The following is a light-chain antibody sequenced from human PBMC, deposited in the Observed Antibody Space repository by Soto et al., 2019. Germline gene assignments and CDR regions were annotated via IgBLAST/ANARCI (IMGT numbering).Light chain of an antibody. J-gene: IGKJ5*01. CDR2: SAS. Sequence: DIQMTQSPSSLSTSLGDRVTITCRASQRINIYLNWYRQKPGKAPELLIYSASNLQSGVPSRFSGSGSGTDFTLTISSLQPEDFATYYCQQSFSTPTFGQGTRLEI. CDR3: QQSFSTPT. CDR1: QRINIY. V-gene: IGKV1-39*01.